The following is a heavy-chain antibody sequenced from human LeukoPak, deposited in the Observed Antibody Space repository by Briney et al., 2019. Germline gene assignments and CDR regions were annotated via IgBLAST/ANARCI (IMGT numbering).Heavy chain of an antibody. CDR2: IRSKAYGETA. D-gene: IGHD1-1*01. CDR3: TRDRGAYNLYDY. J-gene: IGHJ4*02. CDR1: GFTFGDYA. Sequence: PGGSLRLSCTASGFTFGDYAMSRIRQAPGKGLEWVGFIRSKAYGETADYAASVKGRFTISSDDSKAIAYLQMNSLKTEDTAVYHCTRDRGAYNLYDYWGQGTLVTVSS. V-gene: IGHV3-49*03.